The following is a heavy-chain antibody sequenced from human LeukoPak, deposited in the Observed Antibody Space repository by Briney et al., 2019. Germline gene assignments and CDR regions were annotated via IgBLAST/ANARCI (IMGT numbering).Heavy chain of an antibody. D-gene: IGHD4-11*01. J-gene: IGHJ4*02. CDR2: INGYGSST. V-gene: IGHV3-74*01. CDR1: GFTFSIYW. CDR3: AKDAVPNYSNYVGFFDY. Sequence: GGSLRLSCAASGFTFSIYWMHWVRQAPGKRLVWVVCINGYGSSTDHTDSVKARITRYRNNAKTTQYLQIHSLRAKDTAVYYCAKDAVPNYSNYVGFFDYWGQGTLVTFS.